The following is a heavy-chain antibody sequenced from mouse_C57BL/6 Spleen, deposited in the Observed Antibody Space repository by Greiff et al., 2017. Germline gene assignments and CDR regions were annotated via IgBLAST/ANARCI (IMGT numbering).Heavy chain of an antibody. Sequence: EVNLVESGGGLVQPGASLRLSCAASGFTFTDYYMSWVRQPPGKAPEWLALIRNKANGYTTEYTASVKCRFTISRDNSQNILYLQMNTLRAEDSATYYYVKAVGDGDYDRYFDYWGQGTTLTVSS. CDR3: VKAVGDGDYDRYFDY. CDR2: IRNKANGYTT. V-gene: IGHV7-4*01. J-gene: IGHJ2*01. D-gene: IGHD2-4*01. CDR1: GFTFTDYY.